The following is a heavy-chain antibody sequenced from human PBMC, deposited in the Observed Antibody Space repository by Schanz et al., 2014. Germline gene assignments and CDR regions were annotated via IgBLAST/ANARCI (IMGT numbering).Heavy chain of an antibody. CDR3: ARAGYDADNWFDP. D-gene: IGHD2-2*01. V-gene: IGHV3-33*08. Sequence: EQLVESGGGLVQPGGSLRLSCTASGFTFSSYSMNWVRQAPGKGLEWVAVIWYDGSNKYYADSVKGRFTISRDNAKNSLFLQMNSLRAEDTAVYYCARAGYDADNWFDPWGQGTLVTVSS. J-gene: IGHJ5*02. CDR2: IWYDGSNK. CDR1: GFTFSSYS.